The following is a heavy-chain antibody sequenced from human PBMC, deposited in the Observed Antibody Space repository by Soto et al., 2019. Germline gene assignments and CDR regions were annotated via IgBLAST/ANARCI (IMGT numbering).Heavy chain of an antibody. Sequence: SETLSLTCTVSGGSISSGDYYWSWIRQPPGKGLEWIGYIYYSGSTYYNPSLKSRVTISVDTSKNQFSLKLSSVTAADTAVYYCARRVSYDSSGWDYYYGMAVWGQGTTVTVSS. CDR1: GGSISSGDYY. D-gene: IGHD3-22*01. V-gene: IGHV4-30-4*01. J-gene: IGHJ6*02. CDR3: ARRVSYDSSGWDYYYGMAV. CDR2: IYYSGST.